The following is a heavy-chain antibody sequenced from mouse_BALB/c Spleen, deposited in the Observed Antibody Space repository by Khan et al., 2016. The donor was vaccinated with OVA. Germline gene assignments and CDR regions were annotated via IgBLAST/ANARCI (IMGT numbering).Heavy chain of an antibody. V-gene: IGHV1S29*02. D-gene: IGHD1-2*01. CDR1: GYTFTDYN. Sequence: VQLKESGPELVKPGASVRISCKASGYTFTDYNMDWVKQSHEKSLEWIGYIFPNNGGTGYNQKFKTKATLTVDTSSSTAYMELRSLTSEESAVYYCARSGYGSFGFWGQGTLVTVSA. J-gene: IGHJ3*01. CDR3: ARSGYGSFGF. CDR2: IFPNNGGT.